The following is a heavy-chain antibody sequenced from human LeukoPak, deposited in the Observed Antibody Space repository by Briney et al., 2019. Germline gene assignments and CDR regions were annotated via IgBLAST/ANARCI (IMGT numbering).Heavy chain of an antibody. D-gene: IGHD5-18*01. CDR2: MHHGGST. CDR3: ARGRSKYAYGYPIDY. Sequence: TSETLSLTCAVSGDSISSNNWWSWVRQPPGKGLEWIGEMHHGGSTNYNPSLKSRVTISVDTSKDQFSLNLMSVTTADTAVYYCARGRSKYAYGYPIDYWGQGALVSVSS. V-gene: IGHV4-4*02. CDR1: GDSISSNNW. J-gene: IGHJ4*02.